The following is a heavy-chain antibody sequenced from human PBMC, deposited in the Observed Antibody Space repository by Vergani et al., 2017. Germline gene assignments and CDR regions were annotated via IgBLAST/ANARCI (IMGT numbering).Heavy chain of an antibody. Sequence: QVQLQESGPGLVKPSQTLSLTCTVSGGSFSSSSYYWSWIRQPAGKGLEWIGRIYTGGSTDYNPSLNSRVTLSVDTSKNHFSLKLSAVTAADTAVYYCARSPGWSGGRGVGFDFWGQGTMVIVSS. CDR2: IYTGGST. CDR1: GGSFSSSSYY. V-gene: IGHV4-61*02. D-gene: IGHD3-16*01. CDR3: ARSPGWSGGRGVGFDF. J-gene: IGHJ4*02.